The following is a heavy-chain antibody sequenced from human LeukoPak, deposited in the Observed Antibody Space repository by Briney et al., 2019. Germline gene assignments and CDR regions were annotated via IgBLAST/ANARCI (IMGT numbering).Heavy chain of an antibody. D-gene: IGHD3-22*01. CDR1: GGSISSGSYY. V-gene: IGHV4-61*02. Sequence: SETLSLTCTVSGGSISSGSYYWSWIRQPAGKGLEWIGRIYTSGSTNYNPSLKSRVTISVDTSKNQFSLKLSSVTAADTAVYYCARVKGVTMIVVVPGTNWFDPWGQGTLVTVSS. CDR2: IYTSGST. CDR3: ARVKGVTMIVVVPGTNWFDP. J-gene: IGHJ5*02.